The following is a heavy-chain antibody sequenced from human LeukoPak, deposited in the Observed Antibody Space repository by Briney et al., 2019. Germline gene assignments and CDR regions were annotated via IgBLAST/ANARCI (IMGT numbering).Heavy chain of an antibody. J-gene: IGHJ6*03. V-gene: IGHV3-30*02. CDR1: GFTFSSYG. Sequence: GGSLRLSCAASGFTFSSYGMHWVRQAPGKGLEWVAFIRYDGSNKYYADSVKGRFTISRDNSKNTLYLQMNSLRAEDTAVYYCAKSDCSSTSCYTDYYYYMDVWGQGTTVTVSS. D-gene: IGHD2-2*02. CDR2: IRYDGSNK. CDR3: AKSDCSSTSCYTDYYYYMDV.